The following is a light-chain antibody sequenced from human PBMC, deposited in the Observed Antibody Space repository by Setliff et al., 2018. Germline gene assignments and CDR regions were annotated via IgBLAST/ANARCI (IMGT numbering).Light chain of an antibody. Sequence: LTQPASVSGSPGQSITISCTGTSSDVGGYNYVSWYQQHPGKAPKLMIYDVGKRPSGVSNRFSGSKSGNTASLTISGLQAEDEADYYCSSYTSSSTYVFGTGTKVT. CDR3: SSYTSSSTYV. V-gene: IGLV2-14*01. CDR1: SSDVGGYNY. J-gene: IGLJ1*01. CDR2: DVG.